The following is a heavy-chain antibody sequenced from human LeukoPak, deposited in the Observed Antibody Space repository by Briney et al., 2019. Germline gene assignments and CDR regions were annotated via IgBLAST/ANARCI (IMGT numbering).Heavy chain of an antibody. V-gene: IGHV1-18*01. Sequence: ASVKVSCKASGYTFTSYGISWARQAPRQGLEWMGWISAYNGNTTYAQKLQGRVTMTTDTSTSTAYMELRSLRSDDTAVYYCARVANYYDSSGPDPGYWGQGTLVTVSS. J-gene: IGHJ4*02. D-gene: IGHD3-22*01. CDR3: ARVANYYDSSGPDPGY. CDR1: GYTFTSYG. CDR2: ISAYNGNT.